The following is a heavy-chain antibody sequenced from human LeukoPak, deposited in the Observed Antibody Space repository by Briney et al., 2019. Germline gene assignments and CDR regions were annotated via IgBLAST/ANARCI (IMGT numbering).Heavy chain of an antibody. V-gene: IGHV3-43*02. CDR1: GFTLDDYA. J-gene: IGHJ5*02. CDR3: AKGVRSGTYYNCFDP. Sequence: GGSLRLSCVASGFTLDDYALHWVRQAPGKGLEWISLISGDGDNTYYADSVKGRFTISRDNSKNSLYLQMSSLRADDTALYYCAKGVRSGTYYNCFDPWGQGTLVTVSS. CDR2: ISGDGDNT. D-gene: IGHD1-26*01.